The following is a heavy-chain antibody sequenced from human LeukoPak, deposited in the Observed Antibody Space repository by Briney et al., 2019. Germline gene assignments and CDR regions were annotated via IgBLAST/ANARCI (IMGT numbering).Heavy chain of an antibody. CDR3: ATTMTGSPDDY. D-gene: IGHD1-14*01. V-gene: IGHV4-59*01. CDR2: IYCSGST. J-gene: IGHJ4*02. Sequence: SETLSLTCIVSGGSISSYYWSWIRQPPGKGLEWIGNIYCSGSTNYNSSLKSRVTSSVDTSKNQFSLKLSSVTAADTAVYYCATTMTGSPDDYWGQGTLVTVSS. CDR1: GGSISSYY.